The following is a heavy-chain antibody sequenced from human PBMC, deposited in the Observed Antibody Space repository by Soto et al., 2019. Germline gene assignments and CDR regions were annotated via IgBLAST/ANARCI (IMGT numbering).Heavy chain of an antibody. D-gene: IGHD6-19*01. Sequence: SQTLSLTCAISGDSVSSNSAAWNWIRQSPSRGLEWLGRTYYRSKWYNDYAVSVKSRITINPDTSKNQFSLQLNSVTPEDTAVYYCAKGRVAVGYYYYGMDVWGQGTTVTISS. CDR3: AKGRVAVGYYYYGMDV. V-gene: IGHV6-1*01. CDR1: GDSVSSNSAA. J-gene: IGHJ6*02. CDR2: TYYRSKWYN.